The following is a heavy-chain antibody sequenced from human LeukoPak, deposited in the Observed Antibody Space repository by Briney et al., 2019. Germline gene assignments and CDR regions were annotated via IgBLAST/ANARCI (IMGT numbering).Heavy chain of an antibody. CDR3: ARVASGYLFAY. J-gene: IGHJ4*02. CDR1: GFTVSSNY. V-gene: IGHV3-53*01. D-gene: IGHD3-22*01. CDR2: LSSGGST. Sequence: GGSLRLSCAASGFTVSSNYMSWVRQTPGKGLEWVSVLSSGGSTYYADSVKGRFTISRDNSKNTLSLQMNSLRAEDTAVYYCARVASGYLFAYCGQGPLVTVSS.